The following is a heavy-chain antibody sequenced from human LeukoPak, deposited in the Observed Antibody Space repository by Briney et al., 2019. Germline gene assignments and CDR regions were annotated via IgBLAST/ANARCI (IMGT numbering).Heavy chain of an antibody. Sequence: PGGSLRLSCAASGFTVSSNYMSWVRQAPGKGLEWASVIYSGGSTYYADSVKGRFTISRDNSKNTLYLQMNSLRAEDTAVYYCARDSSSSGGGWFDPWGQGTLVTVSS. D-gene: IGHD6-6*01. J-gene: IGHJ5*02. V-gene: IGHV3-53*01. CDR1: GFTVSSNY. CDR3: ARDSSSSGGGWFDP. CDR2: IYSGGST.